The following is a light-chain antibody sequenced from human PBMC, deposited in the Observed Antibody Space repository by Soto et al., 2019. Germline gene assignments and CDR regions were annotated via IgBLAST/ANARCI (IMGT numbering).Light chain of an antibody. CDR1: NSDIGGYNY. Sequence: QSALTQPASVSGSPGQSITISCTGTNSDIGGYNYVSWYQHHPGKAPKLMIYDVSNRPSGVSNRFSGSKFANTASLTISGLQAEDEADYYCSSYTSSGTPYVFGTGTKVTVL. CDR2: DVS. J-gene: IGLJ1*01. CDR3: SSYTSSGTPYV. V-gene: IGLV2-14*03.